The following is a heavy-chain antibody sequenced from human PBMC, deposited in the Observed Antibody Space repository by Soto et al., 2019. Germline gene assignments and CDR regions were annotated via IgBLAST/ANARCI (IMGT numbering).Heavy chain of an antibody. D-gene: IGHD3-16*02. CDR3: KFSYRDYYGMDV. J-gene: IGHJ6*02. V-gene: IGHV3-23*01. Sequence: GGSLRLSCAASGFTFSRYAMSWVRQAPGKGLEWVSAISGSGGSTYYADSVKGRFTISRDNSKNTLYLQMNSLRAEDTAVYYCKFSYRDYYGMDVWGQGTTVTVSS. CDR2: ISGSGGST. CDR1: GFTFSRYA.